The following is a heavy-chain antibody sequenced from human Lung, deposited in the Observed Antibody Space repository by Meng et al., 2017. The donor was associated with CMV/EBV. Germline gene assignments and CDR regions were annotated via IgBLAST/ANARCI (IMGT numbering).Heavy chain of an antibody. CDR2: VSFDGRNQ. D-gene: IGHD6-6*01. Sequence: GGSLRLSCAASGFTFSSYSMHWVRQAPGKGLEWVAHVSFDGRNQYYADSMKGRFTVSRDNSKNTLDLQMKSLRTEDTAVYYCTKDQWGSSSSLTGMDVWGQGXTVTVSS. CDR1: GFTFSSYS. V-gene: IGHV3-30*04. J-gene: IGHJ6*02. CDR3: TKDQWGSSSSLTGMDV.